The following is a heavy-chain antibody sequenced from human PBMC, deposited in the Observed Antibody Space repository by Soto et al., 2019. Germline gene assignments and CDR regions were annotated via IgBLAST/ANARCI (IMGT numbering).Heavy chain of an antibody. CDR2: ISAYNGNT. D-gene: IGHD5-18*01. CDR3: ARVDTAMVTNYYYGMDV. CDR1: GYTFTSYG. J-gene: IGHJ6*02. V-gene: IGHV1-18*04. Sequence: QVQLVQSGAEVKKPGASVKVSCKASGYTFTSYGISWVRQAPGQGLEWMGWISAYNGNTNYAQKLQGRVTMTTDTSTSTAYMELRSLTSDDTAVYYCARVDTAMVTNYYYGMDVWGQGTTVTVSS.